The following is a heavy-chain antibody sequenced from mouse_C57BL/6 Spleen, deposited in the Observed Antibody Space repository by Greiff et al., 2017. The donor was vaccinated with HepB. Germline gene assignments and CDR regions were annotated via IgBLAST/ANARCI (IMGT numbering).Heavy chain of an antibody. CDR1: GYAFSSYW. J-gene: IGHJ2*01. Sequence: VQLQQSGAELVKPGASVKISCKASGYAFSSYWMNWVKQRPGKGLEWIGQIYPGDGDTNYNGKFKGKATLTADKSSSTAYMQLSSLTSEDSAVYFCARSNTVVSFDYWGQGTTLTVSS. CDR3: ARSNTVVSFDY. V-gene: IGHV1-80*01. CDR2: IYPGDGDT. D-gene: IGHD1-1*01.